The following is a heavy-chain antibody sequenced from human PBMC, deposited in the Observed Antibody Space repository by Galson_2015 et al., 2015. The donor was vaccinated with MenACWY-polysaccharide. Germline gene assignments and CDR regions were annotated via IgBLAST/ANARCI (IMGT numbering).Heavy chain of an antibody. CDR2: VSASGGST. Sequence: SLRLSCAASGFTFSSYAMSWVRQAPGKGLEWVSGVSASGGSTVYTDSAKGRFTMSRDNSKRSLYLQMNSLRAEDTAVYYCAEDTGPGESAYSWGTFDIWGRGTMVTVSS. D-gene: IGHD3-10*01. V-gene: IGHV3-23*01. CDR1: GFTFSSYA. CDR3: AEDTGPGESAYSWGTFDI. J-gene: IGHJ3*02.